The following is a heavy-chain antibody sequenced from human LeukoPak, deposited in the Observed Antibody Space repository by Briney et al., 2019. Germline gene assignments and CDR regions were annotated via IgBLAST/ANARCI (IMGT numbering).Heavy chain of an antibody. V-gene: IGHV1-8*01. J-gene: IGHJ6*03. D-gene: IGHD2-15*01. Sequence: GASVKVSCKASGYTFTSYDINWVRQATGQGLEWMGWMNPNSGNTGYAQKFQGRVTMTRNTSISTAYMELSSLRSEDTAVYYCARVSPGVSPRGYCSGGSCHKLFSYYYYYMDVWGKGTTVTISS. CDR1: GYTFTSYD. CDR3: ARVSPGVSPRGYCSGGSCHKLFSYYYYYMDV. CDR2: MNPNSGNT.